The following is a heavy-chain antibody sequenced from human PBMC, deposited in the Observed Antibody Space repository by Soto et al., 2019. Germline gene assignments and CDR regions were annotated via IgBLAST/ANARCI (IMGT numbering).Heavy chain of an antibody. V-gene: IGHV4-39*07. CDR3: ARGMAEEQIFYYFDY. D-gene: IGHD3-9*01. Sequence: PSETLSLTCTVSGGSISSSSYYWGWIRQPPGKGLEWIGSIYYSGSTYYNPSLKNRVTISVDASKSQFYLKLRSVTAADTAVYYCARGMAEEQIFYYFDYWGQGALVTVSS. CDR1: GGSISSSSYY. CDR2: IYYSGST. J-gene: IGHJ4*02.